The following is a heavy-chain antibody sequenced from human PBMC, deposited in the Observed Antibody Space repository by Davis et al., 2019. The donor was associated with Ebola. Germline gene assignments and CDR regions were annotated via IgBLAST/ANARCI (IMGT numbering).Heavy chain of an antibody. CDR2: ITASGGHT. CDR1: GFTFTHYA. Sequence: GESLKISCATSGFTFTHYAMTWLRQAPGKGLQWVSSITASGGHTFYADSVKGRFTISRDTSRNTVYLQMNGLRAEDTAFYYCARDGVVLRGYYYYYMDVWGKGTTVTVSS. D-gene: IGHD6-6*01. V-gene: IGHV3-23*01. J-gene: IGHJ6*03. CDR3: ARDGVVLRGYYYYYMDV.